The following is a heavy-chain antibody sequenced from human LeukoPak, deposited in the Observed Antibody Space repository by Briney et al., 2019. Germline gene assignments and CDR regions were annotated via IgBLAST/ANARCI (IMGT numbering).Heavy chain of an antibody. V-gene: IGHV1-2*02. CDR2: INANTGGT. D-gene: IGHD3-10*01. Sequence: ASVKVSCKASGYTFSGYYIHWVRQAPGQGPEWMGWINANTGGTKYAQRFQDRVTMTRDTSISTAYMEVSRLRYDDTAVYYCARPLRVTMIRGAAFRASSDFDPWGQGTLVTVSS. CDR3: ARPLRVTMIRGAAFRASSDFDP. CDR1: GYTFSGYY. J-gene: IGHJ5*02.